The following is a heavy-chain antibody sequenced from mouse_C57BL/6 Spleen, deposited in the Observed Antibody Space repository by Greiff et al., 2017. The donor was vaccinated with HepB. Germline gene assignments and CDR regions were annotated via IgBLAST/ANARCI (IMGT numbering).Heavy chain of an antibody. CDR3: ARSYSLMDY. D-gene: IGHD6-5*01. CDR2: IDPSDSYT. V-gene: IGHV1-50*01. CDR1: GYTFTSYW. J-gene: IGHJ4*01. Sequence: VQLKQPGAELVKPGASVKLSCKASGYTFTSYWMQWVKQRPGQGLEWIGEIDPSDSYTNYNQKFKGKATLTVDTSSSTAYMQLSSLTSEDSAVYYCARSYSLMDYWGQGTSVTVSS.